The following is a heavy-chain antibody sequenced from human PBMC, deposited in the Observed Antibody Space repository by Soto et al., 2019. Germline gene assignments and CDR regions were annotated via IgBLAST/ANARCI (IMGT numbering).Heavy chain of an antibody. CDR2: IYYSGST. Sequence: SETLSLTCTVSGVSISSGDYYLSWIRQPPGKGLEWIGYIYYSGSTYYNPSLKSRVTISVDTSKNQFSPTLSSVTAADTAVYYCASTIPYYYYGMDVWGQGTTGTVSS. V-gene: IGHV4-30-4*01. CDR1: GVSISSGDYY. J-gene: IGHJ6*02. CDR3: ASTIPYYYYGMDV. D-gene: IGHD3-10*01.